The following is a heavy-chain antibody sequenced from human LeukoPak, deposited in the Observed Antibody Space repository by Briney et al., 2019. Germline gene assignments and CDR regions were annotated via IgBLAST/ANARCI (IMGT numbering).Heavy chain of an antibody. CDR1: GFTFSSYA. V-gene: IGHV3-30*04. Sequence: GGSLRLSCAASGFTFSSYAMHWVRQAPGKGLEWVAVISYDGSNKYYADSVKGRFTISRDNSKNTLYLQMNSLRAEDTAVYSCATGGNFYYSHWGQGTLVTVSS. CDR2: ISYDGSNK. D-gene: IGHD4-11*01. J-gene: IGHJ1*01. CDR3: ATGGNFYYSH.